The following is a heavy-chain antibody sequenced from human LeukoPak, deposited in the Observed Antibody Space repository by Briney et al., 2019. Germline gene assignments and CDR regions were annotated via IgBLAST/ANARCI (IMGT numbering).Heavy chain of an antibody. J-gene: IGHJ4*02. CDR3: ARGRTLGRLFDY. Sequence: SETLSLTCAVYGGSFSGYYWSWIRQPPGKGLEWMGEINHSGSTNYNQSLKSRVTISVDTSKNQFCLKLSSVTAADTAVYYCARGRTLGRLFDYWGQGTLVTVSS. CDR1: GGSFSGYY. CDR2: INHSGST. V-gene: IGHV4-34*01. D-gene: IGHD1-1*01.